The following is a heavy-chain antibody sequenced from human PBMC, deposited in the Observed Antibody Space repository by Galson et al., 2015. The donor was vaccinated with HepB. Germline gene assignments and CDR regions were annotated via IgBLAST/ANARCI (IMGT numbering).Heavy chain of an antibody. CDR3: ARGVYGLDV. J-gene: IGHJ6*02. V-gene: IGHV3-11*01. CDR1: GFTFSDYY. CDR2: IRGSGDTI. Sequence: SLRLSCAASGFTFSDYYMTWIRQAPGKGLEWVSSIRGSGDTIFYADSVKGRFSISRDNARNSLYLQMNRLTTEDTALYYCARGVYGLDVWGQGTTVTVSS.